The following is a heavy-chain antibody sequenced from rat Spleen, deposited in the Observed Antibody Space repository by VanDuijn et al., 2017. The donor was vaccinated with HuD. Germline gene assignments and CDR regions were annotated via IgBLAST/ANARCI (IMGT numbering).Heavy chain of an antibody. D-gene: IGHD1-9*01. J-gene: IGHJ2*01. CDR2: ISPGGGNT. CDR1: GFTFNNCD. CDR3: ARRHYGYTDYFDY. V-gene: IGHV5-25*01. Sequence: EVQLVESGGGLVQPGRFLKLSCVASGFTFNNCDMAWVRQTPTKGLEWVASISPGGGNTYYRDSVKGRFTVSRDNAKSILYLQMDSLRSEDTATYYCARRHYGYTDYFDYWGQGVMVTVSS.